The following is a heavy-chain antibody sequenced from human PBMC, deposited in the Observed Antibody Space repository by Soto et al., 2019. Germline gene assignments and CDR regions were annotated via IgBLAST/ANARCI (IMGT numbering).Heavy chain of an antibody. CDR1: GGSISSGGTGSY. J-gene: IGHJ4*02. V-gene: IGHV4-31*03. D-gene: IGHD1-1*01. CDR2: IYYTGNT. CDR3: ASGHDAYKVRY. Sequence: QVQLQESGPGLVKPSQTLSLTCTVSGGSISSGGTGSYWTWIRQLPGKGLEWIDYIYYTGNTYYTPSLKSRPTISIDPSENQFSLKLTSVTAADTAVYFCASGHDAYKVRYWGQGTLVTVSS.